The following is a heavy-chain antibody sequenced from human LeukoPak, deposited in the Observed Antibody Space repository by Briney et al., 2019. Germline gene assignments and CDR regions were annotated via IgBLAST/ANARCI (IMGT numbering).Heavy chain of an antibody. Sequence: GESLKISCKGSGYSFTSYWIGWVRQMPGKGLEWMGIIYPGDSDTRYSPSFQGQVTISADKSISTAYLQWSSLKASDTAMYYCARHIPLGSVGGVEAFDIWGQGTMVTVSS. V-gene: IGHV5-51*01. J-gene: IGHJ3*02. D-gene: IGHD2-15*01. CDR2: IYPGDSDT. CDR3: ARHIPLGSVGGVEAFDI. CDR1: GYSFTSYW.